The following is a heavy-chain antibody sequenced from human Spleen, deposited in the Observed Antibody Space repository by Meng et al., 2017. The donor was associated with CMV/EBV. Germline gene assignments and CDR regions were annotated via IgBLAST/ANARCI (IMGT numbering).Heavy chain of an antibody. CDR2: IYTSGSP. J-gene: IGHJ5*02. D-gene: IGHD3-10*01. CDR1: GGSISSYY. Sequence: QLQRPGSGPGLGKPSGTLTLTCTVSGGSISSYYWSWIRQPAGKGLEWIGRIYTSGSPYRNPSLKSRVTISVDTSKNQFSLKLSSVTAADTAVYYCARHKAYYYGSGSYLNWFDPWGQGTLVTVSS. V-gene: IGHV4-4*07. CDR3: ARHKAYYYGSGSYLNWFDP.